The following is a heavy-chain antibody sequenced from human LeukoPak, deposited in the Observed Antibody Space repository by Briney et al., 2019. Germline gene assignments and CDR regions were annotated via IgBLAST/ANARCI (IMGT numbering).Heavy chain of an antibody. J-gene: IGHJ6*04. D-gene: IGHD3-10*02. CDR1: GFTFSSYE. CDR3: AELGITMIGGV. V-gene: IGHV3-48*03. Sequence: GGSLRLSCAASGFTFSSYEMNWVPQAPGKGLEWVPYISSSGSTIYYADSVKGRFTISRDNAKNSLYLQMNSLRAEDTAVYYCAELGITMIGGVWGKGTTVTISS. CDR2: ISSSGSTI.